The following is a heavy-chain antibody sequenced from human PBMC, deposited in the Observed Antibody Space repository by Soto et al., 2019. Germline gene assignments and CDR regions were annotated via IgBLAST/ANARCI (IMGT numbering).Heavy chain of an antibody. Sequence: ASVKVSCKASGYTFSNYSVTWVRQAPVQGLEWMGWITAYKGNTNYAQKFQGRVTMTTDPSTSTAYMELRSLTSDDTAVYYCAGQRGELTGDGCYYYYIDVRGKGTTVAVSS. D-gene: IGHD7-27*01. CDR3: AGQRGELTGDGCYYYYIDV. J-gene: IGHJ6*03. CDR1: GYTFSNYS. V-gene: IGHV1-18*01. CDR2: ITAYKGNT.